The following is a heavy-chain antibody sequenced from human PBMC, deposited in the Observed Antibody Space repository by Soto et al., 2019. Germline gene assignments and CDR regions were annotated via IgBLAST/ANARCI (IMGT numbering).Heavy chain of an antibody. J-gene: IGHJ3*01. Sequence: SVKVSCKASGGTFSSYAISWVRQAPGQGLEWMGGIIPIFGTTNYAQKFQGRVTITADGSTRTAYMELSSLRSEDTAVYYCARAVAGTLGAFDVWGQGTMVTVSS. CDR1: GGTFSSYA. D-gene: IGHD6-19*01. V-gene: IGHV1-69*13. CDR3: ARAVAGTLGAFDV. CDR2: IIPIFGTT.